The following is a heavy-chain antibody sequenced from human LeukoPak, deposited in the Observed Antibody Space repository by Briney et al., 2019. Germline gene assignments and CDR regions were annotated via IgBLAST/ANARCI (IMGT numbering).Heavy chain of an antibody. J-gene: IGHJ4*02. CDR3: ARLRRDGRQYYFDY. D-gene: IGHD5-24*01. Sequence: SETLSLTCTVSGGSISSYYWSWIRQPPGKGLEWIGYIYYSGSTNYNPSLKSRVTISVDTSKNQFSLKLSSVTAADTAVYYCARLRRDGRQYYFDYWGQGTLVTVSS. CDR1: GGSISSYY. CDR2: IYYSGST. V-gene: IGHV4-59*01.